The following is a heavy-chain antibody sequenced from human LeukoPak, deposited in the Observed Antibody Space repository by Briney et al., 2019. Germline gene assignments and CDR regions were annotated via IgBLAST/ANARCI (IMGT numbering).Heavy chain of an antibody. J-gene: IGHJ5*02. Sequence: LAGGSLRLSCAASGFTFSSYWMSWVRQAPGKGLEWVANIKQDGSEKYYVDSVKGRFTISGDNAKNSLYLQMNSLRAEDTAVYYCARYCSSTSCYSDWFDPWGQGTLVTVSS. CDR3: ARYCSSTSCYSDWFDP. CDR2: IKQDGSEK. D-gene: IGHD2-2*01. V-gene: IGHV3-7*03. CDR1: GFTFSSYW.